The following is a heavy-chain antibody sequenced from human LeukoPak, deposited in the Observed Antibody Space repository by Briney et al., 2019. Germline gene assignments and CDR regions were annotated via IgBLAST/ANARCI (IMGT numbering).Heavy chain of an antibody. J-gene: IGHJ6*03. CDR2: INHSGST. CDR3: ARVGDSSSSPAQTYYYYMDV. CDR1: GGSFSGYY. V-gene: IGHV4-34*01. Sequence: PSETLSLTCAVYGGSFSGYYWSWIRQSPGKGLEWIGEINHSGSTNYNPSLKSRVTISVDTSKNQFSLKLSSVTAADTAVYYCARVGDSSSSPAQTYYYYMDVWGKGTTVTVSS. D-gene: IGHD6-6*01.